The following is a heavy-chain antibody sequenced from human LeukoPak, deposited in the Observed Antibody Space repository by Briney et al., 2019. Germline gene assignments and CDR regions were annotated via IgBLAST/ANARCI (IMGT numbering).Heavy chain of an antibody. CDR2: IIPFLSLT. V-gene: IGHV1-69*02. CDR3: ARSLNFASPMTFDC. Sequence: SVKVSCKASGDTFSNYPINWVRQAPGQGLEWLGRIIPFLSLTNYAQNFQDRVTITADKSTSTAYMELSSLRSEDTAVYYCARSLNFASPMTFDCWGQGTLVTVSS. J-gene: IGHJ4*02. D-gene: IGHD3-16*01. CDR1: GDTFSNYP.